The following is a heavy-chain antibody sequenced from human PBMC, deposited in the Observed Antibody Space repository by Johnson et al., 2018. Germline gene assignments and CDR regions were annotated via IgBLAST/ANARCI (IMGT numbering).Heavy chain of an antibody. CDR2: ISSNGGST. J-gene: IGHJ1*01. D-gene: IGHD1-26*01. CDR3: ARGEYSGSYSATQYFQH. Sequence: VQLVESGGGLVQPGGSLRLSCAASGFTFSSYAMHWVRQAPGKGLEYVSAISSNGGSTYYAKSAKGRFTISSDNSKNTLDLQMGSLRAEDMAVYYCARGEYSGSYSATQYFQHWGQGTLVTVSS. V-gene: IGHV3-64*01. CDR1: GFTFSSYA.